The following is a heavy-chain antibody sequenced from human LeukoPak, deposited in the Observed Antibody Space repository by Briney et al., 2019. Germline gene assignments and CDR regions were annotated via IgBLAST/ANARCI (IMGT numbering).Heavy chain of an antibody. CDR1: GFTFSNFA. Sequence: GGSLRLSCAASGFTFSNFAIRWVRQVPGKGLEWVSSIDGSGDKTHYPDSVRGRFTVSRDNSKNTLYLQMNSLRVEDTATYFCAKVQFNWGPIDYWGQGTPIIVSS. D-gene: IGHD7-27*01. J-gene: IGHJ4*02. CDR2: IDGSGDKT. CDR3: AKVQFNWGPIDY. V-gene: IGHV3-23*01.